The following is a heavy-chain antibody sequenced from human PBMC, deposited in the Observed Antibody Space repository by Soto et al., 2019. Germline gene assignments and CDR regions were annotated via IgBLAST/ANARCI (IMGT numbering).Heavy chain of an antibody. CDR2: IIPTFGRT. CDR3: ARDPLSSFAMDV. V-gene: IGHV1-69*13. CDR1: GDTFSSYA. J-gene: IGHJ6*02. D-gene: IGHD3-10*02. Sequence: GASVKVSGKASGDTFSSYAISWVRQAPGKGLEWMGKIIPTFGRTNYAQKFQGRLSISADDSTSTAYMELTSLESEDTAVYYCARDPLSSFAMDVWGQGTTVTVSS.